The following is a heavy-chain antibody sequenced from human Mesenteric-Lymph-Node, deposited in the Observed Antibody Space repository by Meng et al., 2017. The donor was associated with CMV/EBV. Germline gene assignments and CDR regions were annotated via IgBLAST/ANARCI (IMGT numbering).Heavy chain of an antibody. J-gene: IGHJ4*02. CDR3: TRDGYSPFDY. D-gene: IGHD4-11*01. CDR1: CDTSSSSA. Sequence: KVSCKASCDTSSSSAISWVRQAPGQGLEWMGRVVFLFGTPNYAQKFRGRVTITADKSTTTAYMELSSLRSEDTAVYYCTRDGYSPFDYWDQGTLVTVSS. V-gene: IGHV1-69*06. CDR2: VVFLFGTP.